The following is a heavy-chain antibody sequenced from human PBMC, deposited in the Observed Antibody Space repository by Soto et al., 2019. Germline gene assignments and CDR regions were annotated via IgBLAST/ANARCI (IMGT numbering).Heavy chain of an antibody. J-gene: IGHJ4*02. D-gene: IGHD3-10*01. CDR1: GFTFSTYD. Sequence: GGSLRLSCAASGFTFSTYDMSRVRQAPRKGLEWVSGITGSGTSTYYADSVKGRFTITRDNSRNTLYVQMNNLRAEDTAVYYCAKSGSRSDRQFDNWGRGTLVTVSS. CDR2: ITGSGTST. V-gene: IGHV3-23*01. CDR3: AKSGSRSDRQFDN.